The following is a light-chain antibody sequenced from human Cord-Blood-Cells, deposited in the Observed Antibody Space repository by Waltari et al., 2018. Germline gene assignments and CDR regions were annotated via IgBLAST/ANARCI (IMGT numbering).Light chain of an antibody. V-gene: IGKV1-33*01. J-gene: IGKJ5*01. CDR2: DAS. CDR1: QDISNY. CDR3: QQYDNLIT. Sequence: DIQMTQSPSSLSASVGDRVPITCQASQDISNYLNWYQQKPGKAPKLLIYDASNLETGVPSRFSGSGSGTDFTFTISRLQPEDIATYYCQQYDNLITFGQGTRLEIK.